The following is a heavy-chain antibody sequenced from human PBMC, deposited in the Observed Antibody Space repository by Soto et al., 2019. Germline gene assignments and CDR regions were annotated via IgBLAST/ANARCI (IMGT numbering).Heavy chain of an antibody. D-gene: IGHD4-17*01. CDR2: ISYAGSNK. CDR3: ANEVGDYGDYLDAVGI. Sequence: QVQLVESGGGVVQPGRSLRLSCAASGFTFSSYGMHWGRQAPGKGLEWVAVISYAGSNKYYADYVKGRFTISRDNSKNPLYLQMNSLRAEDTAVYYCANEVGDYGDYLDAVGIWGQGTTVTVSS. J-gene: IGHJ3*02. V-gene: IGHV3-30*18. CDR1: GFTFSSYG.